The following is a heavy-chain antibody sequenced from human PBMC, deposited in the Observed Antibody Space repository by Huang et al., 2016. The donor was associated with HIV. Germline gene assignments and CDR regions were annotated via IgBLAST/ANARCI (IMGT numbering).Heavy chain of an antibody. CDR2: IIPIFGTT. J-gene: IGHJ6*02. CDR1: GGTFSRYA. CDR3: AGRDTDDQYYYYYGMDV. D-gene: IGHD1-26*01. V-gene: IGHV1-69*01. Sequence: QVQVVQSGAEVKKPGSSVKVSCKASGGTFSRYAISWVRQAPGQGLEWMGGIIPIFGTTTYAQKFQGRVTITADESTSTVYMELSSLRPEDTAVYYCAGRDTDDQYYYYYGMDVWGQGTTVTVSS.